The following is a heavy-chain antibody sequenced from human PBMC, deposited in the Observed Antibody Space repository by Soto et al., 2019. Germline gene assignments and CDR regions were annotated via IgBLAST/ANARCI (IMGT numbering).Heavy chain of an antibody. CDR3: AHRTSGYNSFSY. Sequence: QITLKESGPTLVKPTQTLTLTCTFSGFSLSTSGVGVGWIRQPPGKALEWLALIYWDDDKRYSPSLKNRLTITNDTSKNQVVFTMSNMDPVDTATYHCAHRTSGYNSFSYWGQGTLVTVSS. V-gene: IGHV2-5*02. D-gene: IGHD5-12*01. CDR1: GFSLSTSGVG. J-gene: IGHJ4*02. CDR2: IYWDDDK.